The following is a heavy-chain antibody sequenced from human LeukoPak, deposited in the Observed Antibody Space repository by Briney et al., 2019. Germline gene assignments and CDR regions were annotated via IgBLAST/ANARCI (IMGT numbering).Heavy chain of an antibody. D-gene: IGHD1/OR15-1a*01. CDR2: NDYSGST. Sequence: SETLSLTCIVSGGPISTHYWSWSRQPPGKGLEWIGYNDYSGSTNYNPSLKSRVTISVDTSKNQFSLKLNSVTAADTAVYYCARGTTFRGTYYMDVWGKGTTVTVSS. CDR1: GGPISTHY. CDR3: ARGTTFRGTYYMDV. J-gene: IGHJ6*03. V-gene: IGHV4-59*11.